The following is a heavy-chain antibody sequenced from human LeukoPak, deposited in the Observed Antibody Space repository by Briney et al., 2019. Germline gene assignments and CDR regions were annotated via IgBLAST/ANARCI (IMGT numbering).Heavy chain of an antibody. V-gene: IGHV3-74*01. D-gene: IGHD3-9*01. CDR1: GFTFSSHG. Sequence: GGSLRLSCVASGFTFSSHGMNWVRQAPGKGLVWVSRINSDGSSTSYADSVKGRFTISRDNAKNTLYLQMNSLRAEDTAVYYCARDRGHGLAFDIWGKGTTVTISS. CDR3: ARDRGHGLAFDI. CDR2: INSDGSST. J-gene: IGHJ6*04.